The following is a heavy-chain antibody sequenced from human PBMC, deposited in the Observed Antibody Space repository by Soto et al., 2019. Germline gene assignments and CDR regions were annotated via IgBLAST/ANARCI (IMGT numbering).Heavy chain of an antibody. CDR3: ARGDSAYGDYRYYYYYGMDV. Sequence: SVKVSFKASGGTFSSYAISWVRQAPGQGLEWMGGIIPIFGTANYAQKFQGRVTITADESTSTAYMELSSLRSEDTAVYYCARGDSAYGDYRYYYYYGMDVWGQGTTVTVSS. J-gene: IGHJ6*02. CDR1: GGTFSSYA. V-gene: IGHV1-69*13. CDR2: IIPIFGTA. D-gene: IGHD4-17*01.